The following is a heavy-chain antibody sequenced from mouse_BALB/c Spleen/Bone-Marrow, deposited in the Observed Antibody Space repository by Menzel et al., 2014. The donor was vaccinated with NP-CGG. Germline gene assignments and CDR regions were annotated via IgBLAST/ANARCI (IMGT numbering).Heavy chain of an antibody. V-gene: IGHV14-4*02. CDR3: KILDYCFDY. CDR1: GFNIKDFY. J-gene: IGHJ2*01. Sequence: EVQLQQSGAELVRSWASVKLSCTASGFNIKDFYMHWLRQRPEQGLVWIGWVDPENGDTECAPKLQGKATMTADTSSNTAYLQLSDQTSEDSAVYYCKILDYCFDYWGQGTPVTGSS. CDR2: VDPENGDT.